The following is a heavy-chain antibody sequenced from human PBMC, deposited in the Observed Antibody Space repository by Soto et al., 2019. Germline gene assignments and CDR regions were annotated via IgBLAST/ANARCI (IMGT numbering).Heavy chain of an antibody. J-gene: IGHJ4*02. CDR1: GGSLSGYY. V-gene: IGHV4-34*01. D-gene: IGHD6-13*01. Sequence: QVQLQQWGAGLLKPSETLSLTCAVYGGSLSGYYWSWIRQPPGKGLEWIGEITHSRSTNYNPSLKSRVTISVDTSKNHFSLRLSSVTAADTAVYYCARGWVRIFDYWGQGTLVTVSS. CDR2: ITHSRST. CDR3: ARGWVRIFDY.